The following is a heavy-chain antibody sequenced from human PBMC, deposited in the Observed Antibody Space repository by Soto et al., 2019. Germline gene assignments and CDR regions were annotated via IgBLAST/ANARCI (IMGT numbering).Heavy chain of an antibody. V-gene: IGHV4-31*03. CDR2: MYNSGTT. D-gene: IGHD1-26*01. CDR1: GGSINSGGYF. Sequence: PSETLSLTCTVSGGSINSGGYFWTWVRQHPGKGLEWIGYMYNSGTTYYTSSLKSRVNISGDTSKNQFSLRLSSVTAADTAVYYCERPKGRSFFDHWGQGTTVTLSS. J-gene: IGHJ4*02. CDR3: ERPKGRSFFDH.